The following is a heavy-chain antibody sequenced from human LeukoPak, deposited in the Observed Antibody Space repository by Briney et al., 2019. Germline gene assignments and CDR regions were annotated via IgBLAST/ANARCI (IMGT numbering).Heavy chain of an antibody. Sequence: GRSLRLSCAAPGIPFSSFGMHWLRQAPGKGLEWVAFIWYDGSNKYYADSVKGRFTISRDNPKNTLYLQMNSLTAEDTAVYYCARDGTVTAGPFDPWGGGTLVTVSS. D-gene: IGHD4-17*01. J-gene: IGHJ5*02. CDR3: ARDGTVTAGPFDP. CDR1: GIPFSSFG. CDR2: IWYDGSNK. V-gene: IGHV3-33*01.